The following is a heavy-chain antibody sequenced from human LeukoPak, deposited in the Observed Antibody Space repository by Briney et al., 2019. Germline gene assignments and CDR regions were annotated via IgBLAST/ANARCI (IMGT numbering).Heavy chain of an antibody. J-gene: IGHJ5*02. Sequence: SETLSLTCTVSGGSISSSSYYWGWIRQPPGKGLEWIGSIYYSGSTYYNPSLKSRVTISVDTSKNQFSLKLSSVTAADTAVYYCARGTHYYGSGSPNWFDPWGQGTLVTVSS. CDR2: IYYSGST. CDR1: GGSISSSSYY. D-gene: IGHD3-10*01. CDR3: ARGTHYYGSGSPNWFDP. V-gene: IGHV4-39*07.